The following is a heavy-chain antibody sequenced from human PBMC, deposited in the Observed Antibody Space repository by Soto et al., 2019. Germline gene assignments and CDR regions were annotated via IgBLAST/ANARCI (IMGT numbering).Heavy chain of an antibody. Sequence: EVQLVESGGGLVQPGGSLRLSCAASGFTFSNYAMHWVRQAPGKGLEFVSGISSNGGSAYYANSVKGRFTSSRDDSKNSLYHQMGSQRAEDMDVYFCTRGGISVSIVRRVMYHDAFDRWGQGTMVTVSS. V-gene: IGHV3-64*01. CDR3: TRGGISVSIVRRVMYHDAFDR. CDR2: ISSNGGSA. D-gene: IGHD3-10*01. J-gene: IGHJ3*01. CDR1: GFTFSNYA.